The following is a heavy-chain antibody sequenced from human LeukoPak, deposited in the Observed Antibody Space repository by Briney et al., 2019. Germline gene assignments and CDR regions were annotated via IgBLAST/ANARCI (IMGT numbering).Heavy chain of an antibody. J-gene: IGHJ4*02. D-gene: IGHD6-13*01. V-gene: IGHV3-7*01. CDR1: GFTFSTYW. CDR2: IKQDGSER. Sequence: PGGSLRLSCSASGFTFSTYWMHWVRQAPGRGLEWVANIKQDGSERYYVDSVKGRFTITRDNAKNSLSLQVNSLRVEDTAVYYCVRAIAAAASYWGQGTLVTVSS. CDR3: VRAIAAAASY.